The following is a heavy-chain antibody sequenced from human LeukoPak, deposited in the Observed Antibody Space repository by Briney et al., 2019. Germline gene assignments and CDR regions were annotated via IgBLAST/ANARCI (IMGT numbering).Heavy chain of an antibody. J-gene: IGHJ4*02. CDR2: TRNRANSYTT. CDR3: ARGSRGTKFV. CDR1: GFTLSDHY. Sequence: GGSLRLSCAASGFTLSDHYMDWVRQAPGKGLEWVGRTRNRANSYTTDYAASVKGRFTISRDDLKSSLYLQMNSLRTEDTAVYYCARGSRGTKFVWGQGTLVTVSS. D-gene: IGHD1-1*01. V-gene: IGHV3-72*01.